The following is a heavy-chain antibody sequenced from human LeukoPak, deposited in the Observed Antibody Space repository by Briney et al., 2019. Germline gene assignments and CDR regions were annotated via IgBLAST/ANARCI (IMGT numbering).Heavy chain of an antibody. Sequence: SETLSLTCTVSGGSISSYYWSWIRQPPGKGLEWIGYIYYSGSTNYNPSLTSRVTISVDTSKNQFSLKLSSVTAADTAVYYCARQGVYYYDRVDYWGQGTLVTVSS. CDR1: GGSISSYY. D-gene: IGHD3-22*01. CDR3: ARQGVYYYDRVDY. CDR2: IYYSGST. J-gene: IGHJ4*02. V-gene: IGHV4-59*08.